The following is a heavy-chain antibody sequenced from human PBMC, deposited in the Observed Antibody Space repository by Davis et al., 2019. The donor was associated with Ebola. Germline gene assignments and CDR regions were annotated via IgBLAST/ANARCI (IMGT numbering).Heavy chain of an antibody. CDR1: GGTFSSYA. CDR3: ARDSRGYYYYYYGMDV. D-gene: IGHD6-13*01. J-gene: IGHJ6*02. V-gene: IGHV1-69*04. CDR2: IIPILGIA. Sequence: SVKVSCKASGGTFSSYAISWVRQAPGQGLEWMGRIIPILGIANYAQKFQDRVTITADKSTSTAYMELSSLRSEDTAVYYCARDSRGYYYYYYGMDVWGQGTTVTVSS.